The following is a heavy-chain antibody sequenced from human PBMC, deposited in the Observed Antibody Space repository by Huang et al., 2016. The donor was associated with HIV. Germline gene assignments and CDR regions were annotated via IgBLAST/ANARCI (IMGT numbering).Heavy chain of an antibody. Sequence: EEQLVQSGAEVKKPGESLKISCEGSGYSFAKYWIGWVRQMPGKGLERMGIIYPDDSDTRYSPSFQGKVSISADKSISTAYLQWSSLKASDTAMYYCARLDTARNYYSYGLDVWGQGTSVIVSS. V-gene: IGHV5-51*01. J-gene: IGHJ6*02. CDR3: ARLDTARNYYSYGLDV. CDR1: GYSFAKYW. CDR2: IYPDDSDT. D-gene: IGHD5-18*01.